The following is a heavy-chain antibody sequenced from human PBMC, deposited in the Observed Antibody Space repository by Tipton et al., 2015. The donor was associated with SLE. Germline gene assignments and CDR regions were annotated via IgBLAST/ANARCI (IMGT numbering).Heavy chain of an antibody. CDR2: IYYSGST. V-gene: IGHV4-39*07. Sequence: TLSLTCTVSGGSISSSSYYWGWIRQPPGKGLEWIGSIYYSGSTYYNPSLKSRVTISVDTSKNQFSLKLSSVTAEDTAVYYCARDRRERVGDYFDYWGQGTLVTVSS. J-gene: IGHJ4*02. CDR3: ARDRRERVGDYFDY. CDR1: GGSISSSSYY. D-gene: IGHD3-16*01.